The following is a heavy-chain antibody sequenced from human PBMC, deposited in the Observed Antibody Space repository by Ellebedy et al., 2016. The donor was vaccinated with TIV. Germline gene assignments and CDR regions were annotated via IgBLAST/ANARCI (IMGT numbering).Heavy chain of an antibody. CDR3: ARDHVVVPAAQMDY. Sequence: ASVKVSXKASGYTFTGYYMHWVRQAPGQGLEWMGWINPNSGGTNYAQKFQGRVTMTRDTSISTAYMELSRLRSDDTAVYYRARDHVVVPAAQMDYWGQGTLVTVSS. CDR2: INPNSGGT. D-gene: IGHD2-2*01. CDR1: GYTFTGYY. J-gene: IGHJ4*02. V-gene: IGHV1-2*02.